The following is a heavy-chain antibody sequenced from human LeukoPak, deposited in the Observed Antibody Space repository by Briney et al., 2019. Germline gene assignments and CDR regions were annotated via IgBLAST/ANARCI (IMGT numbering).Heavy chain of an antibody. V-gene: IGHV4-39*01. D-gene: IGHD3-16*01. CDR2: IYSIGDT. Sequence: SETLALTCTVSGGSISSSSYYWGWIRQPPGKGLEWIRSIYSIGDTYYNPSLRSRVTISVDTSKNQFSLKLRSVTSADTAVYFCARRRSYGEEFDYWGQGTLVTVSS. CDR3: ARRRSYGEEFDY. J-gene: IGHJ4*02. CDR1: GGSISSSSYY.